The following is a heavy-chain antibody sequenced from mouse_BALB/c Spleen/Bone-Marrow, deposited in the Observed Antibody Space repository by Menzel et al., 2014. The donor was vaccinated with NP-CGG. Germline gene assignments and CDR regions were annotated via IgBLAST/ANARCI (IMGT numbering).Heavy chain of an antibody. CDR3: ARDY. V-gene: IGHV1-7*01. J-gene: IGHJ2*01. Sequence: VQLQQSGPELAKPGASVKMSCKASGYTFTDTWIHWIKPRPGQGLEWIGNINPSTGYAEYNQNFKDKATLTVDKSSSTAYMQLSSLTSEDSAVYYCARDYWGQGTTLTVSS. CDR2: INPSTGYA. CDR1: GYTFTDTW.